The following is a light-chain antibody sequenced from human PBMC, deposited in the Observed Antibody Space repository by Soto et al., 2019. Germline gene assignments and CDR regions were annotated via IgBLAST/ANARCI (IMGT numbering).Light chain of an antibody. J-gene: IGLJ3*02. CDR1: TSNIGSSS. CDR3: AAWDDRLIVRL. CDR2: WSD. V-gene: IGLV1-47*01. Sequence: QSVLTQPPSTSGTPGQRVTISCSGSTSNIGSSSVFWYQQLPGRAPKLLIYWSDHRPSGVPDRFSGSKSGTSGSLAISGLRSEDEGDYYCAAWDDRLIVRLFGGGTKVTVL.